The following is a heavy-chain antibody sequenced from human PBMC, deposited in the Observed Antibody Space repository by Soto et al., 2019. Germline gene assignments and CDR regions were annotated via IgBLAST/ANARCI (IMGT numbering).Heavy chain of an antibody. CDR1: GYNFTSHY. CDR2: IYPRGGST. D-gene: IGHD3-22*01. Sequence: ASVKVSCKTSGYNFTSHYIHWVRQAPGQRLESMGIIYPRGGSTIYAQKFQGKVTMTRDTSTHTLYMELSSLRSEDTAIYYCARVGYSSTGTTLHFHGLDVWGQGTTVTVSS. J-gene: IGHJ6*02. CDR3: ARVGYSSTGTTLHFHGLDV. V-gene: IGHV1-46*01.